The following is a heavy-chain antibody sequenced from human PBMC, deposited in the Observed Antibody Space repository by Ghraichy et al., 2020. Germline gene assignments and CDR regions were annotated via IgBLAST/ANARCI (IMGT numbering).Heavy chain of an antibody. V-gene: IGHV3-15*01. D-gene: IGHD2/OR15-2a*01. J-gene: IGHJ5*02. CDR1: GHTFTTVR. Sequence: GGSLRLSCIASGHTFTTVRRCWVGYAPGQGLEWLGRIRSKADGGTTDYAAPVKGRFFFSRDDSKDTLYLQMNSLKTEDTAVYYCTTLGLSDTWGQGTLVTVSS. CDR3: TTLGLSDT. CDR2: IRSKADGGTT.